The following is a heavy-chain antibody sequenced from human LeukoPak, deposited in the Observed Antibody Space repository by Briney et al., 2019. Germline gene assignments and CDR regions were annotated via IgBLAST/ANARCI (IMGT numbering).Heavy chain of an antibody. CDR2: ISYDGSNK. D-gene: IGHD2-21*02. CDR1: GFTFKSYG. Sequence: GRSLRLSCAASGFTFKSYGMHWVRQAPGKGLEWVAVISYDGSNKYYADSVKGRFTISRDNSKNTLYLQMNSLRAEDTAVYYCAKDRWAYCGGDCYRFDYWGQGTLVTVSS. J-gene: IGHJ4*02. V-gene: IGHV3-30*18. CDR3: AKDRWAYCGGDCYRFDY.